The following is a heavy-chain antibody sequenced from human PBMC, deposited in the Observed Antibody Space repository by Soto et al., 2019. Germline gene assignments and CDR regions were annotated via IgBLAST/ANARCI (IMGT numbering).Heavy chain of an antibody. CDR2: IYYSGST. Sequence: SETLSLTCTVSAPSISSGCSYWSWLRQHPGKGLEWIGHIYYSGSTYSNSSLKSRVTIAVDTSKNQFSLKLSSVTAADTAVYYGARDVLGTHDYWGQGTLVTVSS. J-gene: IGHJ4*02. CDR1: APSISSGCSY. V-gene: IGHV4-31*03. CDR3: ARDVLGTHDY. D-gene: IGHD3-16*01.